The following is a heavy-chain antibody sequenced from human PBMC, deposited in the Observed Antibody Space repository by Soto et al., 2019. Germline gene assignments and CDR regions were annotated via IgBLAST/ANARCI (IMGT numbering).Heavy chain of an antibody. V-gene: IGHV1-3*01. CDR2: INADNGNT. CDR1: GYSFSKYV. J-gene: IGHJ4*02. Sequence: ASVKVSCKASGYSFSKYVVHWVRQAPGQGLEWMGWINADNGNTKYSQKFQDRVTISRDTSASIVYMELSSLRSEDTAVYFCTRDYYDSSGYYPKFDYWGQGTLVTGSS. CDR3: TRDYYDSSGYYPKFDY. D-gene: IGHD3-22*01.